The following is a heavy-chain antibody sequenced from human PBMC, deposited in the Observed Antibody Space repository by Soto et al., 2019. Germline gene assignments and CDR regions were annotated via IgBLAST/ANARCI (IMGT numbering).Heavy chain of an antibody. J-gene: IGHJ5*02. CDR2: INHSGST. Sequence: PSETLSLTCAVYGASFSGYYWSWIRQPPGKGLEWIGEINHSGSTNYNPSLKSRVTISVDTSKNQFSLKLSSVTAADTDVYYCARGTSRRKPLNWFDPWGQGTLVTVSS. V-gene: IGHV4-34*01. CDR1: GASFSGYY. CDR3: ARGTSRRKPLNWFDP.